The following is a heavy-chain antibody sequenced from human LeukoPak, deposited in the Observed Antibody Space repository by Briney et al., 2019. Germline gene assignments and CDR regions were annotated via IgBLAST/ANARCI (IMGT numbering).Heavy chain of an antibody. Sequence: GGSLRLSCAASGFTFSSYAMSWVRQAPGKGLEWVANIKQDGSEKYYVDSVKGRFTISRDNAKNSLYLQMNSLRAEDTAVYYCARDTRYCTNGVCYHYYYGMDVWGQETTVTVSS. CDR2: IKQDGSEK. CDR3: ARDTRYCTNGVCYHYYYGMDV. J-gene: IGHJ6*02. D-gene: IGHD2-8*01. V-gene: IGHV3-7*01. CDR1: GFTFSSYA.